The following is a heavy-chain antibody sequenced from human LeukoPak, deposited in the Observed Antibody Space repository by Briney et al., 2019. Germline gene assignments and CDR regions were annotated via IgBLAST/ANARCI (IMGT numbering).Heavy chain of an antibody. V-gene: IGHV1-2*02. J-gene: IGHJ6*03. CDR3: ARDYQGGHYYYYMDV. CDR1: GYTFTGYY. D-gene: IGHD2-2*01. CDR2: INPNSGGT. Sequence: ASVKVSCKASGYTFTGYYMHWVQQAPGQGLEWMGWINPNSGGTNYAQRFQGRVTMTRDTSISTAYMELSRLRSDDTAVYYCARDYQGGHYYYYMDVWGKGTTVTVSS.